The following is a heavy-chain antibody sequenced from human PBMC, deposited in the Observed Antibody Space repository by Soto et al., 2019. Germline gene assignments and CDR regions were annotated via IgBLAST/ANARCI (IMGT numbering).Heavy chain of an antibody. CDR3: ARTSGTTMLYYYYGMDV. CDR1: GGTFSSYA. J-gene: IGHJ6*02. D-gene: IGHD4-4*01. V-gene: IGHV1-69*01. CDR2: IIPIFGTA. Sequence: QVQLVQSGAEVKNPGSSVKVSCKASGGTFSSYAISWVRQAPGQGLEWMGGIIPIFGTANYAQKFQGRVTSTADESTSTAYMELSRLRSEDTAVYYCARTSGTTMLYYYYGMDVWGQGTTVTVSS.